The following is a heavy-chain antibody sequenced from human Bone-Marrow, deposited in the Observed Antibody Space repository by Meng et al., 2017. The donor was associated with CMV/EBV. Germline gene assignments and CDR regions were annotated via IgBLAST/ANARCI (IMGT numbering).Heavy chain of an antibody. Sequence: GESLKISCAASGFTVSSNYMSWVRQAPGKGPEWVSVIYSGGSTYYADSVKGRFTISRDNSKNTLYLQMNSLRAEDTAVYYCARSMYYYDSSGPYDYWGQGTLVTVSS. CDR2: IYSGGST. V-gene: IGHV3-53*01. J-gene: IGHJ4*02. CDR1: GFTVSSNY. D-gene: IGHD3-22*01. CDR3: ARSMYYYDSSGPYDY.